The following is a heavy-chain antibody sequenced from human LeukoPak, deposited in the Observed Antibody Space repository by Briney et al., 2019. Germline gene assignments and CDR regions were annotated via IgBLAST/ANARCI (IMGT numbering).Heavy chain of an antibody. D-gene: IGHD5-12*01. Sequence: GGSLRLSCAACGFTFSTYWMHWVRQAPGKGLVWVSHINSDGSSTNYADSVKGRFTISRDNAKNTVYLQMSSLRVEDTAVYYCVRESYSRFDPWGQGTLVTVSS. V-gene: IGHV3-74*01. J-gene: IGHJ5*02. CDR1: GFTFSTYW. CDR3: VRESYSRFDP. CDR2: INSDGSST.